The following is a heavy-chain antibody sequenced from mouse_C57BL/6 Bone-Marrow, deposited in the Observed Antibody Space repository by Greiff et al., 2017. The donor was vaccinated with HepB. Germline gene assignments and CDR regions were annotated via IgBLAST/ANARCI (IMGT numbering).Heavy chain of an antibody. D-gene: IGHD1-1*01. CDR3: VYYYGSRYYAMDY. V-gene: IGHV5-6*01. CDR1: GFTFSSYG. J-gene: IGHJ4*01. Sequence: EVQGVESGGDLVKPGGSLKLSCAASGFTFSSYGMSWVRQTPDKRLEWVATISSGGSYTYYPDSVKGRFTISRDNAKNTLYLQMSSLKSEDTAMYYCVYYYGSRYYAMDYWGQGTSVTVSS. CDR2: ISSGGSYT.